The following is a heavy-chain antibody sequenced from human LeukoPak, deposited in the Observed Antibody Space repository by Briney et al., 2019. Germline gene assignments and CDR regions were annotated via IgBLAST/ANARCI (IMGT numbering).Heavy chain of an antibody. Sequence: PGGSLRLSCAASGFTFSSYEMNWVRQAPGKGLEWVSYISSSGSTIHYADSVKGRFTISRDNAKNSLYLQMNSLRAEDTAVYYCAREDYYGSGSYYHYWGQGTLVTVSS. D-gene: IGHD3-10*01. CDR2: ISSSGSTI. J-gene: IGHJ4*02. V-gene: IGHV3-48*03. CDR1: GFTFSSYE. CDR3: AREDYYGSGSYYHY.